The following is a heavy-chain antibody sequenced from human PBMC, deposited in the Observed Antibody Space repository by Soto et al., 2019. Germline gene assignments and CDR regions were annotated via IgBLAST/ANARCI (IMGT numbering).Heavy chain of an antibody. CDR1: GFSISSGGYS. D-gene: IGHD2-15*01. CDR3: ARGQVVAAQH. V-gene: IGHV4-30-2*01. J-gene: IGHJ4*02. Sequence: PSETLPLTCAFSGFSISSGGYSLSWIRQPPGKGLEWIGYIYHSGSTYYNPSLKSRVTISVDRSKNQFSLKLSSVTAADTAVYYCARGQVVAAQHWGQGTLVTVSS. CDR2: IYHSGST.